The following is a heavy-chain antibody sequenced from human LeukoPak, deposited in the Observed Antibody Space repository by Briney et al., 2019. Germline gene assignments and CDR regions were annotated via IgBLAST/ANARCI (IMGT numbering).Heavy chain of an antibody. V-gene: IGHV1-18*01. CDR2: ISAYNGNT. D-gene: IGHD5-12*01. Sequence: ASVTVSCKASGYTFTSHGISWVRQAPGQGLEWMGWISAYNGNTNYAQKLQGRVTMTTDTSTSTAYMELRSLRSDDTAVYYCARAQYSGYASQYWGQGTLVTVPS. J-gene: IGHJ4*02. CDR1: GYTFTSHG. CDR3: ARAQYSGYASQY.